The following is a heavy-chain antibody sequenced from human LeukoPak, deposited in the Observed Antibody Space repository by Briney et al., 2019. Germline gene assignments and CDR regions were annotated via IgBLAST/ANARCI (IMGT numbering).Heavy chain of an antibody. Sequence: ASVKVSCKTSGYTFTSYGISWVRQAPGQGLEWMGWISAYNGNTNYAQRLQGRVTMTTDTSTSTAYMELRSLRSDDTAVYYCARELLPRRYYDSGGCYDYGGQGTLVTVSS. CDR2: ISAYNGNT. D-gene: IGHD3-22*01. CDR1: GYTFTSYG. J-gene: IGHJ4*02. CDR3: ARELLPRRYYDSGGCYDY. V-gene: IGHV1-18*01.